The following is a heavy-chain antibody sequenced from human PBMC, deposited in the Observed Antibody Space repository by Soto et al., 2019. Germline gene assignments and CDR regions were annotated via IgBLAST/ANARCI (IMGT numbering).Heavy chain of an antibody. CDR1: GFTFSSYS. CDR3: ARDQGFTMVRGVITSFFDY. Sequence: NPGGSLRLSCAASGFTFSSYSMNWVRQAPGKGLEWVSSISSSSSYIYYADSVKGRFTISRDNAKNSLYLQMNSLRAEDTAVYYCARDQGFTMVRGVITSFFDYWGQGTLVTVSS. V-gene: IGHV3-21*01. J-gene: IGHJ4*02. D-gene: IGHD3-10*01. CDR2: ISSSSSYI.